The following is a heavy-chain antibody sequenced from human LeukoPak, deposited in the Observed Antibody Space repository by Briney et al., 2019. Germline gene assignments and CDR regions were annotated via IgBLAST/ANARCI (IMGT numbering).Heavy chain of an antibody. CDR1: GYTFSDYW. CDR3: ATSSVRY. D-gene: IGHD3-9*01. V-gene: IGHV5-51*01. J-gene: IGHJ4*02. CDR2: IYPYNSET. Sequence: GESLKISCRVSGYTFSDYWIGWVRQLPGEGLDWMGIIYPYNSETRYNPSFQGQVTISVDMSISTTYLHWDSLKAPDTAIYYCATSSVRYWGQGTLVTVSS.